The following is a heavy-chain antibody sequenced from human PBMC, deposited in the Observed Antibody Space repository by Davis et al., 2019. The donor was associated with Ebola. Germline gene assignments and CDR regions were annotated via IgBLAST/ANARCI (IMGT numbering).Heavy chain of an antibody. CDR1: GYTFTSYG. V-gene: IGHV1-18*01. Sequence: ASVKVSCKASGYTFTSYGISWVRQAPGQGLEWMGWISAYNGNTNYAQKFQGRVTMTTDTSTSTAYMELRSLRSDDTAVYYCAREGDMVVVPAAITGPGYYGMEVWSQGTTVTVSS. CDR3: AREGDMVVVPAAITGPGYYGMEV. J-gene: IGHJ6*02. CDR2: ISAYNGNT. D-gene: IGHD2-2*02.